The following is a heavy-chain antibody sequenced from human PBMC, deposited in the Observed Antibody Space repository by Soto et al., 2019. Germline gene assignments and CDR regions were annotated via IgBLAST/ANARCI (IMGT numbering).Heavy chain of an antibody. CDR1: GGTFSSYA. CDR2: IIPIFGTA. CDR3: ARARYYYGSGSYYSFDY. D-gene: IGHD3-10*01. V-gene: IGHV1-69*06. Sequence: GASVKVSCKASGGTFSSYAISWVRQAPGQGLEWMGGIIPIFGTANYAQKFQGRVTITADKSTSTAYMELSSLRSEDTAVYYCARARYYYGSGSYYSFDYWGQGTLVTVSS. J-gene: IGHJ4*02.